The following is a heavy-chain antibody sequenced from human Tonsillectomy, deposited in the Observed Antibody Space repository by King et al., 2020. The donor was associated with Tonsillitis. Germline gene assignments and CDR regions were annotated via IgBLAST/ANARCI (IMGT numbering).Heavy chain of an antibody. CDR1: GYTFTGYY. Sequence: QLVQSGAEVKKPGASVNVSCKASGYTFTGYYIHWVRQAPGQGLEWMGSINPNSGGTNYAQKFQGRVTMTRDPSINTSYMDLSRLIADDTAVYYCARERIEAPGTVYYYHAMDVWGQGTTVTVYS. CDR2: INPNSGGT. D-gene: IGHD6-13*01. V-gene: IGHV1-2*02. J-gene: IGHJ6*02. CDR3: ARERIEAPGTVYYYHAMDV.